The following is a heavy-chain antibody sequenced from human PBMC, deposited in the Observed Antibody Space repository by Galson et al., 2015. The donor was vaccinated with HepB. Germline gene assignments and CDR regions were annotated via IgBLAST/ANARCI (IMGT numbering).Heavy chain of an antibody. V-gene: IGHV3-23*01. J-gene: IGHJ2*01. CDR2: IERDGSDT. Sequence: SLRLSCAASGFIFSTYAMSWVRQAPGKGLEWVSTIERDGSDTYYAVSVKGRFTVSRDNSGNTLYLQMNTLGAEDTAVYYCAKDEGIDIRNWDFDLWGRGTLVTVSS. D-gene: IGHD2-15*01. CDR1: GFIFSTYA. CDR3: AKDEGIDIRNWDFDL.